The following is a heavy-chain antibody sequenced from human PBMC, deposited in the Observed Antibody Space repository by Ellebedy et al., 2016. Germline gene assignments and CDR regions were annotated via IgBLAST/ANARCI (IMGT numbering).Heavy chain of an antibody. CDR1: GGSFSGYY. D-gene: IGHD3-10*01. V-gene: IGHV4-34*01. J-gene: IGHJ4*02. CDR2: INHSGST. Sequence: SETLSLXCAVYGGSFSGYYWSWIRQPPGKGLEWIGEINHSGSTNYNPSLKSRVTISVDTSKNQFSLKLSSVTAADTAVYYCVRGARLLWFGEPPIDYWGQGTLVTVSS. CDR3: VRGARLLWFGEPPIDY.